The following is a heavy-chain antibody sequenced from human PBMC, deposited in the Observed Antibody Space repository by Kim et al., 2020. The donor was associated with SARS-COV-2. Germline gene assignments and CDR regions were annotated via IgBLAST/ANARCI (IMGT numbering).Heavy chain of an antibody. J-gene: IGHJ4*02. D-gene: IGHD3-10*01. V-gene: IGHV3-43*01. CDR3: ERGRGSGAFLVDY. Sequence: YVDSVRGRFTISRDNSKNSLYLQMNSLRTEDTAFYYCERGRGSGAFLVDYWGQGTLVTVSS.